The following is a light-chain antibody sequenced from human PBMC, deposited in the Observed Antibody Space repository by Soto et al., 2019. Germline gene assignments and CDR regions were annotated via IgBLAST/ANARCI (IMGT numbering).Light chain of an antibody. J-gene: IGKJ4*01. V-gene: IGKV3-20*01. CDR2: DAS. CDR3: QQFSSYPLT. Sequence: EIVLTQSPGTLSLSPGERATLSCRASQSVSSSSLAWFQQKPGQAPRLLIYDASSRATGIPDRFSGGGSGTGFTLTISRLEPEDFAVYYCQQFSSYPLTFGGGTKVDIK. CDR1: QSVSSSS.